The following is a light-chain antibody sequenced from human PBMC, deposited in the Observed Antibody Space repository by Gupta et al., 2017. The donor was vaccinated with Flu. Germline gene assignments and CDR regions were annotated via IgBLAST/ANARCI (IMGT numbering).Light chain of an antibody. CDR2: ENN. V-gene: IGLV1-51*02. CDR1: SAKIGSNY. CDR3: GKWDSLNSGWL. J-gene: IGLJ3*02. Sequence: KVTNPCPGTSAKIGSNYVSWYQHDPGTVPKLLIYENNKRPSGIPDRFSGSRSGASATRDITGLQTGDEADYYCGKWDSLNSGWLFGGGTHLTVL.